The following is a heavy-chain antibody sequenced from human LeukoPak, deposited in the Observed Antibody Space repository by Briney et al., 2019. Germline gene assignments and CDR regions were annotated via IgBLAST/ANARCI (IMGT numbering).Heavy chain of an antibody. Sequence: GGSPRLSPAHPGFTFSSYTMRSPSLAPGKGLEWVSGISGSGDIITYADSVKGRFTISRDNSKNTLYLQLNILEAEDTAVYYCAKELLTRISTQFLNYRGQGTLVTVSS. D-gene: IGHD4-11*01. V-gene: IGHV3-23*01. CDR3: AKELLTRISTQFLNY. CDR2: ISGSGDII. CDR1: GFTFSSYT. J-gene: IGHJ4*02.